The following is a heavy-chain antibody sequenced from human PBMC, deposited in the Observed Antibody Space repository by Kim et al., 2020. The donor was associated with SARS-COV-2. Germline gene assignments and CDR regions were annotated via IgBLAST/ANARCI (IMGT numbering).Heavy chain of an antibody. D-gene: IGHD2-2*01. CDR3: ARVGRGRYCSSTSCYGWFDP. CDR1: GYTFTGYY. V-gene: IGHV1-2*06. Sequence: ASVKVSCKASGYTFTGYYMHWVRQAPGQGLEWMGRINPNSGGTNYAQKFQGRVTMTRDTSISTAYMELSRLRSDDTAVYYYARVGRGRYCSSTSCYGWFDPWGQGTLVTVSS. J-gene: IGHJ5*02. CDR2: INPNSGGT.